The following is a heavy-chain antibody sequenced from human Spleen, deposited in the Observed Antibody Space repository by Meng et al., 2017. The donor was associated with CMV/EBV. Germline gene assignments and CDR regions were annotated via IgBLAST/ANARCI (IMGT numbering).Heavy chain of an antibody. CDR3: AKDRAGIAAAGRPLPYYFDY. CDR1: GFTFSSYD. D-gene: IGHD6-13*01. CDR2: IGTAGDT. V-gene: IGHV3-13*01. Sequence: GGSLRLSCAACGFTFSSYDMHWVRQATGKGLEWVSAIGTAGDTYYPGSVKGRFTISRDNSKNTLYLQMNSLRAEDTAVYYCAKDRAGIAAAGRPLPYYFDYWGQGTLVTVSS. J-gene: IGHJ4*02.